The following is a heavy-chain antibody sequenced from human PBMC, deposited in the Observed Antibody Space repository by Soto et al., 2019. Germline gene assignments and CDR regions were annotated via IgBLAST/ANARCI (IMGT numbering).Heavy chain of an antibody. CDR3: GRGGTSIGY. D-gene: IGHD3-16*01. Sequence: QVQLVQSGAEVKKPGASVKVSCKASGYTFTNFGISWVRQAPGQGLEWMGWISAYNGNTNYAQKFQGRVTMTTDTTPRTGYIGVRRLRIDGPAVYYRGRGGTSIGYWGQGTLVTVSS. CDR2: ISAYNGNT. J-gene: IGHJ4*02. CDR1: GYTFTNFG. V-gene: IGHV1-18*01.